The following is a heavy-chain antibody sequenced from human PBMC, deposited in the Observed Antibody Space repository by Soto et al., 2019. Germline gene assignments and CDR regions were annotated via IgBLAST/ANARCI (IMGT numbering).Heavy chain of an antibody. V-gene: IGHV1-69*13. CDR1: GGTFSSFG. CDR2: IIPVFGRP. J-gene: IGHJ2*01. D-gene: IGHD5-12*01. Sequence: ASVKVSCKASGGTFSSFGISWVRQAPGQGLEWMGGIIPVFGRPNYAQRFRGRLTITADESTNTSYMELIDLTSEDTAVYYCAREASGYDFWGRRTQVAVAS. CDR3: AREASGYDF.